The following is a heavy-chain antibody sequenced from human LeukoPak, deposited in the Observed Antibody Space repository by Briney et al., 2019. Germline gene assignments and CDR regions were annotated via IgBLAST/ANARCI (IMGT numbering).Heavy chain of an antibody. J-gene: IGHJ4*02. CDR2: IKSKTDGGTT. D-gene: IGHD2-15*01. Sequence: GGSLRLSCAASGFTFSNAWVSWVRQAPGKGLEWVGRIKSKTDGGTTDYAAPVKGRFTISRDDSKNTLYLQMNSLKTEDTAVYYCTTSVVVVAATHIPFDYWGQGTLVTVSS. CDR1: GFTFSNAW. V-gene: IGHV3-15*01. CDR3: TTSVVVVAATHIPFDY.